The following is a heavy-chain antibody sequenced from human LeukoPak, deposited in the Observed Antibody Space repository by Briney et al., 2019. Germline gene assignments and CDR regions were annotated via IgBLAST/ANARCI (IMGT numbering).Heavy chain of an antibody. CDR2: MSYDGFSK. D-gene: IGHD3-22*01. V-gene: IGHV3-30*04. CDR1: GIAFSNSI. J-gene: IGHJ3*01. CDR3: AREGHTSGYCGTFDV. Sequence: GGSLRLSCVASGIAFSNSIMHWVRQAPGKGLEWVSAMSYDGFSKYYADSMKGRLTISRDDSKNTVYLQMKSLRPEDTAVYYCAREGHTSGYCGTFDVWGQGTTVAVS.